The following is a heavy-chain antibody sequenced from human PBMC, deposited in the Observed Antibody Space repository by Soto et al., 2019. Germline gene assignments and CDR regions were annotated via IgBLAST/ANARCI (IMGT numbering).Heavy chain of an antibody. CDR3: ARVYGDYYDAFDI. CDR1: GFTVSSNY. CDR2: IYSGGST. Sequence: GGSLRLSCAASGFTVSSNYMSWVRQAPGKGLEWVSVIYSGGSTYYADSVKGRFTISRDNSKNTLYLQMNSLRAEDTAVYYCARVYGDYYDAFDIWGQGTMVTVSS. J-gene: IGHJ3*02. V-gene: IGHV3-66*01. D-gene: IGHD4-17*01.